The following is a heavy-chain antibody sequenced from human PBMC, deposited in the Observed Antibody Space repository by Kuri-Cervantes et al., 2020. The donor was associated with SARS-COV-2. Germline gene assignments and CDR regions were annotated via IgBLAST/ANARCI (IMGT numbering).Heavy chain of an antibody. J-gene: IGHJ2*01. D-gene: IGHD3-16*01. CDR3: AHSGGPGFGGYFDL. V-gene: IGHV2-5*08. CDR1: GFSLSTSGMC. CDR2: IDWDDDK. Sequence: SGPTLVKPTQTLTLTCTFSGFSLSTSGMCVSWIRQPPGKALEWLARIDWDDDKRYSPSLKSRLTITKDTSKNQVVLTMTNMDPVDTATYYCAHSGGPGFGGYFDLWGRGTLVTVSS.